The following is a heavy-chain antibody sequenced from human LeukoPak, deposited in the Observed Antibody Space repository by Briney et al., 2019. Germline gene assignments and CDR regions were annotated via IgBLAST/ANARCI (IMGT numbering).Heavy chain of an antibody. CDR2: INPNSGGT. J-gene: IGHJ5*02. V-gene: IGHV1-2*04. D-gene: IGHD3-10*01. CDR3: ARGWNYYGSGSYPSKNWFDP. CDR1: GYTFTGYY. Sequence: ASVKVSCKASGYTFTGYYMHWVRQAPGQGLEWMGWINPNSGGTNYAQKFQGWVTMTRDTSISTAYMELGRLRSDDTAVYYCARGWNYYGSGSYPSKNWFDPWGQGTLVTVSS.